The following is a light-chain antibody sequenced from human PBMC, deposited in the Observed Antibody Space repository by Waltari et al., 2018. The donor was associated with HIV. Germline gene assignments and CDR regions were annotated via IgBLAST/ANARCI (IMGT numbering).Light chain of an antibody. V-gene: IGLV3-21*04. CDR1: NIPSKF. CDR2: FNS. Sequence: SYVLTQPPSVSVAPGAAATISCGGWNIPSKFGHGYRQHPGQAPVLVIRFNSDRPSGIPDRFSGSTSGNTATLTISRVEVGDEADYYCQVWDSTNHHVVFGGGTELTVL. J-gene: IGLJ3*02. CDR3: QVWDSTNHHVV.